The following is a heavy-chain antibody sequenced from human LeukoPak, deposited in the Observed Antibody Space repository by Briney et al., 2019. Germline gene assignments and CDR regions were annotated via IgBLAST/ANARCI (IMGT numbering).Heavy chain of an antibody. CDR2: IYYSGST. CDR3: ARAQRVPRVDY. CDR1: GGSISSYY. Sequence: SETLSLTCTVSGGSISSYYWSWIRQPPGKGLEWIGYIYYSGSTNYNPSLKSRVTISVDTSKNQFSLKLSSVTAADTAVYYCARAQRVPRVDYWGQGTLVRVSS. J-gene: IGHJ4*02. V-gene: IGHV4-59*01. D-gene: IGHD2-2*01.